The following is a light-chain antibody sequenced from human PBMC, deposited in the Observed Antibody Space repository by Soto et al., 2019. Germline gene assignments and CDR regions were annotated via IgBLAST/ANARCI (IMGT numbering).Light chain of an antibody. CDR1: SSDVGSYNL. CDR2: EGS. CDR3: CSYAGSSTLV. J-gene: IGLJ2*01. Sequence: QSALTQPASVSGSPGQSITISCTGTSSDVGSYNLVSWYQQYPGKAPKLMIYEGSKRPSGVSNRFSGSKSGNTASLTISGLQAEDEADYYFCSYAGSSTLVFGGGTKVTVL. V-gene: IGLV2-23*01.